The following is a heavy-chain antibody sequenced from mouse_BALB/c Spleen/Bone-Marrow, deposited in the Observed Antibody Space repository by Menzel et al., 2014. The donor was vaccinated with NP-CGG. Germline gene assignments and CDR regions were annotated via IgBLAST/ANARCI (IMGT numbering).Heavy chain of an antibody. CDR3: ARDRGDY. J-gene: IGHJ4*01. CDR1: GFTFSYYA. CDR2: ISSGGSYT. V-gene: IGHV5-9-4*01. Sequence: EVHLVESGGGLVKPGGSLKLSCAASGFTFSYYAMSWVRQSPEKRLEWVAGISSGGSYTYYPDTVTGRFTISRDNAKNTLYLEMSSLRSEDTAMYYCARDRGDYWGRGTSVTVSS. D-gene: IGHD3-1*01.